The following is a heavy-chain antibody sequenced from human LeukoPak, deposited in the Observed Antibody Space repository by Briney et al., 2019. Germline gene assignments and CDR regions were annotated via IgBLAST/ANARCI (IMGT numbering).Heavy chain of an antibody. V-gene: IGHV3-48*01. CDR2: ISSSTGTI. CDR3: ARGLWQDY. J-gene: IGHJ4*02. Sequence: GGSLRLSCAASGFTFSTYSMNWVRQAPGMGLEWVSYISSSTGTIYYADSVKGRFTISRDNAKNSLYLQMNSLRAEDTAVYYCARGLWQDYWGQGTLVTVSS. CDR1: GFTFSTYS.